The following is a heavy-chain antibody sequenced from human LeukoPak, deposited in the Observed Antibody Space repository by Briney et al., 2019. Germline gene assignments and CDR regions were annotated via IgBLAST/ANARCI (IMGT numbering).Heavy chain of an antibody. Sequence: PGGSLRLSCAASGFTFSSYAMSWVRQAPGKGLEWVSVISGNGGSTYYADSVKGRFTISRDDSKTTLYLLMNSLRAEDTAVYYCAREVAALYFHYGMDVWGEGTTVTVSS. CDR2: ISGNGGST. J-gene: IGHJ6*01. D-gene: IGHD2-15*01. CDR3: AREVAALYFHYGMDV. CDR1: GFTFSSYA. V-gene: IGHV3-23*01.